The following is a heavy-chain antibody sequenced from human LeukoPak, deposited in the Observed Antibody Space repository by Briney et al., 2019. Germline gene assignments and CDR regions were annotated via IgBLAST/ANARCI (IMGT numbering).Heavy chain of an antibody. CDR3: ARTAGWSYGFDY. CDR1: GGSISSSFYY. V-gene: IGHV4-39*07. CDR2: IYYNGST. Sequence: SETLSLTCTVSGGSISSSFYYWGWIRQPPGKGLEWIGSIYYNGSTYYNPSLKSRVTISVDTSKNQFSLQLSSVTAADTAVYHCARTAGWSYGFDYWGQGTLVTVSS. J-gene: IGHJ4*02. D-gene: IGHD3-16*01.